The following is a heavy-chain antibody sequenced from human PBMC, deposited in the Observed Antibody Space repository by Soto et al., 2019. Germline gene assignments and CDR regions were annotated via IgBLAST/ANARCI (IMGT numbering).Heavy chain of an antibody. CDR1: GGSISSGGYY. CDR2: TYYSGST. Sequence: SETLSLTCTVSGGSISSGGYYWSWIRQHPGKGLEWIGYTYYSGSTYYNPSLKSRVTISVDTSKNQFSLKLSSVTAAETAVFYCAKTTVPPPYYYYYMDVGGKGTRVTVSS. D-gene: IGHD4-4*01. CDR3: AKTTVPPPYYYYYMDV. J-gene: IGHJ6*03. V-gene: IGHV4-31*03.